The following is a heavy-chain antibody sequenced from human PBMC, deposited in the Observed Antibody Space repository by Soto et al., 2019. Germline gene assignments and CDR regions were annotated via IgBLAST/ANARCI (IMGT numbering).Heavy chain of an antibody. CDR1: GFTFSSYG. D-gene: IGHD1-20*01. CDR2: IWYDGSNK. V-gene: IGHV3-33*01. Sequence: GGSLRLSCAASGFTFSSYGMHWVRQAPGKGLEWVAVIWYDGSNKYYADSVKGRFTISRDNSKNTLYLQMNSLRAEDTAVYYCARDRYNWNDVGVGWFDPWGQGTLVTVSS. J-gene: IGHJ5*02. CDR3: ARDRYNWNDVGVGWFDP.